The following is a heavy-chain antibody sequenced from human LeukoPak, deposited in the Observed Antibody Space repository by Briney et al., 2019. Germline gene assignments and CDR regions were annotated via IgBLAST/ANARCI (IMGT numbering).Heavy chain of an antibody. D-gene: IGHD6-13*01. CDR3: AREMPDLTPGIAAAGAPPGGMDV. CDR1: GFTVSSNY. CDR2: IYSGGST. V-gene: IGHV3-53*01. J-gene: IGHJ6*02. Sequence: GGSLRLSCAASGFTVSSNYMSWVRQAPGKGLEWVSVIYSGGSTYYADSVKGRFTISRDNSKNTLYLQMNSLRAEDTAVYYCAREMPDLTPGIAAAGAPPGGMDVWGQGTTVTVSS.